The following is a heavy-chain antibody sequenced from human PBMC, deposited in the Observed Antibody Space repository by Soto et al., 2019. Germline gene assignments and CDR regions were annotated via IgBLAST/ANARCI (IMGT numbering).Heavy chain of an antibody. CDR3: ASAAVTGTAGLDF. D-gene: IGHD6-19*01. J-gene: IGHJ4*02. V-gene: IGHV1-2*02. Sequence: ASVKVSCKASGCTFSGFYMHWVRQAPGQGLEWMGWINPNSGGTKSAEKFQGRVTMTRDTSISTAYMELSRLTSDDTAVYYCASAAVTGTAGLDFWGQGTQVTSPQ. CDR1: GCTFSGFY. CDR2: INPNSGGT.